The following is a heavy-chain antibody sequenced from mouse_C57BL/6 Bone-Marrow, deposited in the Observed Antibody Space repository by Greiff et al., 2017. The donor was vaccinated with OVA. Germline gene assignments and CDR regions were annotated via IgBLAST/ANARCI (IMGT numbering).Heavy chain of an antibody. D-gene: IGHD4-1*01. V-gene: IGHV3-6*01. CDR2: ISYDGSN. Sequence: ESGPGLVKPSQSLSLTCSVTGYSITSGYYWNWIRQFPGNKLEWMGYISYDGSNNYNPSLKNRISITRDTSKNQFFLKLNSVTTEDTATYYCARELTGTGAFAYWGQGTLVTVSA. CDR3: ARELTGTGAFAY. J-gene: IGHJ3*01. CDR1: GYSITSGYY.